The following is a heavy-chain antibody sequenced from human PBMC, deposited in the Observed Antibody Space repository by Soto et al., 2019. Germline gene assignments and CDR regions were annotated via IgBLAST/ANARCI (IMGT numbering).Heavy chain of an antibody. CDR3: ARLEGLATISYYFDY. J-gene: IGHJ4*02. CDR2: IYYSGST. Sequence: QLQLQESGPGLVKPSETLSLTCTVSGGSVSSNNYYWGWIRQSPGKGLEWIGSIYYSGSTYYNPSLESRVTISIDKSKNQCSLKVISVTAADTAVYYCARLEGLATISYYFDYWGQGTLVTVSS. V-gene: IGHV4-39*01. D-gene: IGHD3-9*01. CDR1: GGSVSSNNYY.